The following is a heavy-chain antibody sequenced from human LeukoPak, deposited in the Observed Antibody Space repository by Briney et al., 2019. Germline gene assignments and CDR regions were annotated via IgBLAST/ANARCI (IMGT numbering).Heavy chain of an antibody. CDR1: GFTSDDYA. V-gene: IGHV3-49*04. CDR3: ARDNYYDGAVEF. CDR2: IRSKAYRGTT. J-gene: IGHJ4*02. Sequence: GGPLRLSCTGSGFTSDDYAMNWVRQAPGKGLEWVGFIRSKAYRGTTEYAASVKGRFTISRDDSKSIAYLEMNSLKIEDTGVYYCARDNYYDGAVEFWGQGTLVTVSS. D-gene: IGHD3-22*01.